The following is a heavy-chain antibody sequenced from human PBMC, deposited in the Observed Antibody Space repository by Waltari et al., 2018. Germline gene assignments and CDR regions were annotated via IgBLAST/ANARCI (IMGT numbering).Heavy chain of an antibody. Sequence: VQLVESGGGLVQPGGSLNLSCAASGFTFSGPALTRVRQASGKGLDCVGRIRSKANSYATAYAASVKGRFTISRDDSKNTAYLQMNSLKTEDTAVYYCTRRGTITGTNASSLQNDYWGQGTLVTVSS. CDR2: IRSKANSYAT. J-gene: IGHJ4*02. CDR3: TRRGTITGTNASSLQNDY. V-gene: IGHV3-73*01. CDR1: GFTFSGPA. D-gene: IGHD1-20*01.